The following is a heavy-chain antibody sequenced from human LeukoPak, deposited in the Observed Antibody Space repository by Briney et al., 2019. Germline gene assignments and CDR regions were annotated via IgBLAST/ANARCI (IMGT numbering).Heavy chain of an antibody. D-gene: IGHD5-18*01. J-gene: IGHJ4*02. CDR3: ARSSRSYGYVKLFGY. Sequence: PSETLSLTCTVSGGSISSYYWSWIRQPAGKGLEWIGRIYTSGSTNYNPSLKSRVTMSVDTSKNQFSLKLSSVTAADTAVYYCARSSRSYGYVKLFGYWGQGTLVTVSS. V-gene: IGHV4-4*07. CDR2: IYTSGST. CDR1: GGSISSYY.